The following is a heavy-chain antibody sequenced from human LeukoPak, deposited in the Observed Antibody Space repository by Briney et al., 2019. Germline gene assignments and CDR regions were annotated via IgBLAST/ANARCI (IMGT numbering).Heavy chain of an antibody. CDR3: AREELGSSLGFDP. CDR2: ISFDGSNK. Sequence: GGSLRLSCAASVFTFSSYTIHWVRQPPGKGLEWVAVISFDGSNKYYADSVKGRFTISRDNSKNTLYLQMNSLRAEDTAVYYCAREELGSSLGFDPWGQGTLVTVSS. D-gene: IGHD3-16*01. V-gene: IGHV3-30-3*01. CDR1: VFTFSSYT. J-gene: IGHJ5*02.